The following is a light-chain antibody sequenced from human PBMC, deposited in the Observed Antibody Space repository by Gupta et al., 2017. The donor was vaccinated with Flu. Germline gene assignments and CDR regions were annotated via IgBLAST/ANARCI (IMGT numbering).Light chain of an antibody. CDR1: QSLVYKNGITY. Sequence: SVTLGQAASISCRSSQSLVYKNGITYLSWFQQRPGQSPRRLIYEVSSRDSGVPDRFSGSGSVTDFTLKISRVEAEDVGVYYCKRGTHPLTFGQGTRLEIK. CDR2: EVS. V-gene: IGKV2-30*01. CDR3: KRGTHPLT. J-gene: IGKJ2*01.